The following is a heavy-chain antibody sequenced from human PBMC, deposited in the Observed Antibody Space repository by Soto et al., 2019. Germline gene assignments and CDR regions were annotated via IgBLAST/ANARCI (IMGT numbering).Heavy chain of an antibody. CDR3: APTGDSGYDLFLGY. CDR2: ISWNSGSI. J-gene: IGHJ4*02. V-gene: IGHV3-9*01. CDR1: GFTFDDYA. D-gene: IGHD5-12*01. Sequence: GGSLRLSCAASGFTFDDYAMHWVRQAPGKGLEWVSGISWNSGSIGYADSVKGRFTISRDNAKNSLYLQMNSLRAEDTALYYCAPTGDSGYDLFLGYWGQGTLVTVSS.